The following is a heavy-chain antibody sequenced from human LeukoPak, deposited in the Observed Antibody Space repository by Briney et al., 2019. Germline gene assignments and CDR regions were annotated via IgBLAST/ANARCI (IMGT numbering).Heavy chain of an antibody. CDR2: ISGSGGST. D-gene: IGHD2-15*01. V-gene: IGHV3-23*01. Sequence: GGSLRLSCSASGFTFSSYAMHWVRQAPGKGLEWVSAISGSGGSTYYADSVKGRFTISRDNSKNTLYLQMNSLRAEDTAVYYCVKGSSGEEWFDPWGQGTLVTVSS. CDR3: VKGSSGEEWFDP. CDR1: GFTFSSYA. J-gene: IGHJ5*02.